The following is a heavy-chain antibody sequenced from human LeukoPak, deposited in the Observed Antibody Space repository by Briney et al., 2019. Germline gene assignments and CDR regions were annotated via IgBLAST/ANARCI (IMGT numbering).Heavy chain of an antibody. V-gene: IGHV3-33*08. CDR3: ARDQWLVPDY. CDR2: ISFDGNIK. CDR1: GFTFSSFG. J-gene: IGHJ4*02. Sequence: GGSLRLSCAASGFTFSSFGIHWVRQAPGKGLEWVAVISFDGNIKHYADSVKGRFTISRDSSKNTLFLQMNSLRAEDTAVYYCARDQWLVPDYWGQGTLVTVSS. D-gene: IGHD6-19*01.